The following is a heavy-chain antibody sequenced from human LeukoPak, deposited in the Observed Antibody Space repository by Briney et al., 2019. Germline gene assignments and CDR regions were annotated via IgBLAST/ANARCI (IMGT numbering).Heavy chain of an antibody. Sequence: GGSLRLSCAASGFTFSSYGMHWVRQAPGKGLEWVAFIRYDGSNKYYADSVKGRFTISRDNSKNTLYLQMNSLRAEDTAVYYCAKDYEEMATTPGYWGQGTLVTVSS. D-gene: IGHD5-24*01. CDR3: AKDYEEMATTPGY. J-gene: IGHJ4*02. V-gene: IGHV3-30*02. CDR2: IRYDGSNK. CDR1: GFTFSSYG.